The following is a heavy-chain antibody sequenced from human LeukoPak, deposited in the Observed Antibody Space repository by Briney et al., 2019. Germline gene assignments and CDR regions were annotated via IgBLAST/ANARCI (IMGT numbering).Heavy chain of an antibody. D-gene: IGHD4/OR15-4a*01. Sequence: SGTLSLTCTVSGDSISSYFWSWIRQPAGKGLEWIGRIYSSGTAYYNPSLKSRVTMSLDTSKNQFSLKLSSITAADTAVYYCAREPGANGFDAWGQGTLVTVSA. J-gene: IGHJ5*02. CDR1: GDSISSYF. CDR3: AREPGANGFDA. CDR2: IYSSGTA. V-gene: IGHV4-4*07.